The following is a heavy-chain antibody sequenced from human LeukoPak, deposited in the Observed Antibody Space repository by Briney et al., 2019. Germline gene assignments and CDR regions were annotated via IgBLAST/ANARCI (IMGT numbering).Heavy chain of an antibody. CDR3: ARVSPGRLLWFGKLSGGNWFDP. CDR2: ISAYNGNT. V-gene: IGHV1-18*01. D-gene: IGHD3-10*01. CDR1: GYKFTSYG. J-gene: IGHJ5*02. Sequence: ASVKVSCKASGYKFTSYGISWVRQAPGQGLEWMGWISAYNGNTNYAQKLQGRVTMTTDTSTSTAYMELRSLRSDDTAVYYCARVSPGRLLWFGKLSGGNWFDPWGQGTLVTVSS.